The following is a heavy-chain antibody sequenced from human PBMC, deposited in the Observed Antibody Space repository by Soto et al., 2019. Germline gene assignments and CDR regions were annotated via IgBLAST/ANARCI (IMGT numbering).Heavy chain of an antibody. V-gene: IGHV5-10-1*01. CDR3: ARRGYDFWSGLDV. Sequence: PGESLKISCKGSGYNFTSYWIIWVRQMPGKGLEWMGNIDPTDSFTNYSPSFQGHVTISTDKSMRTAYLQWGTLKASDTAMYYCARRGYDFWSGLDVWGQGTTVTVSS. J-gene: IGHJ6*02. CDR1: GYNFTSYW. D-gene: IGHD3-3*01. CDR2: IDPTDSFT.